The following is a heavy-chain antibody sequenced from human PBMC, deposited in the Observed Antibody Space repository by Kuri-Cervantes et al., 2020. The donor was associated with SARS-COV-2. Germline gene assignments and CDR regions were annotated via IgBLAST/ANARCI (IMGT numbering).Heavy chain of an antibody. V-gene: IGHV3-30*04. D-gene: IGHD5-18*01. CDR1: GFTFSSYA. CDR3: ARSGYTYGYYFSAFDI. CDR2: ISYDGSNK. Sequence: GGSLRFSCAASGFTFSSYAMHWVRQAPGKGLEWVAVISYDGSNKYYADSVKGRFTISRDNSKSTLSLQMNSLRAEDTAVYYCARSGYTYGYYFSAFDIWGQGTMVTVSS. J-gene: IGHJ3*02.